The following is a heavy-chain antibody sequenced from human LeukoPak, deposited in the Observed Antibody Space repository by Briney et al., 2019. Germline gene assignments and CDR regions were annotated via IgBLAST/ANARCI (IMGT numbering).Heavy chain of an antibody. Sequence: SVKVSCKPSGYTFTGYYMHWVRQAPGQGLEWMGGIIPIFGTANYAQKFQGRVTITADESTSTAYMELSSLRSEDTAVYYCAREISIAAAGRGWFDPWGQGTLVTVSS. CDR3: AREISIAAAGRGWFDP. D-gene: IGHD6-13*01. V-gene: IGHV1-69*13. J-gene: IGHJ5*02. CDR2: IIPIFGTA. CDR1: GYTFTGYY.